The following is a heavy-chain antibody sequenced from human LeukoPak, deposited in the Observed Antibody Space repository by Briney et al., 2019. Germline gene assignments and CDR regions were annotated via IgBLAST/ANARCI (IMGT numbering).Heavy chain of an antibody. CDR2: ISANSAST. CDR3: AKGSNWGPWDY. J-gene: IGHJ4*02. D-gene: IGHD7-27*01. V-gene: IGHV3-23*01. CDR1: GFTFSTHA. Sequence: GGSLRLSCAVSGFTFSTHAMNWVRQTPGKGLEWVSTISANSASTYYADSVKGRFTISRDNSKNTVYLLMDSLRAEDTAVYYCAKGSNWGPWDYWGQGTLVTVSS.